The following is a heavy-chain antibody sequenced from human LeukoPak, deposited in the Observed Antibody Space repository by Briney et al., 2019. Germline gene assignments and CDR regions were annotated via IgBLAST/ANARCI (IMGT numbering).Heavy chain of an antibody. D-gene: IGHD6-13*01. Sequence: GGSLRLSCAASGFTFSSYSMNWVRQAPGKGLEWVSSISSSSSYIYYADSVKGRFTISRGNAKNSLYLQMNSLRAEDTAVYYCARSIDSSSWTLWGQGTLVTVSS. CDR2: ISSSSSYI. V-gene: IGHV3-21*01. J-gene: IGHJ4*02. CDR3: ARSIDSSSWTL. CDR1: GFTFSSYS.